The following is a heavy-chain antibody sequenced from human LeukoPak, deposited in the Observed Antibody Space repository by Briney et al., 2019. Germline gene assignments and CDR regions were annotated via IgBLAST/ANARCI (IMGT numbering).Heavy chain of an antibody. D-gene: IGHD4-17*01. Sequence: GGSLRLSCAASGFTFSSYAMSWVRQAPGKGLEWVSGISATGGSTYYADSVKGRFTISRDNSKNTLYLQMNSLRAEDTAVYYCAKDFYTVTTSPFDYWGQGSLVTVSS. CDR2: ISATGGST. CDR3: AKDFYTVTTSPFDY. V-gene: IGHV3-23*01. CDR1: GFTFSSYA. J-gene: IGHJ4*02.